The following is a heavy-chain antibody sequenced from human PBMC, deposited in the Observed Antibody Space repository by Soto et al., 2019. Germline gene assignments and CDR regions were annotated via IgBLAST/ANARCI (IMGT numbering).Heavy chain of an antibody. CDR2: IKSKTDGGTT. J-gene: IGHJ4*02. CDR3: TTGPYSGYDLVNDY. V-gene: IGHV3-15*01. Sequence: PGGSLRLSCAASGFTFSNAWMSWVRQAPGKGLEWVGRIKSKTDGGTTDYAAPVKGRFTISRDDSKNTLYLQMNSLKTEDTAVYYCTTGPYSGYDLVNDYWGQGTLVTVSS. D-gene: IGHD5-12*01. CDR1: GFTFSNAW.